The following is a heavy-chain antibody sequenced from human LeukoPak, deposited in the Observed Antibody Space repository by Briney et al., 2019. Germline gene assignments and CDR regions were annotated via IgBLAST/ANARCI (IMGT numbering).Heavy chain of an antibody. J-gene: IGHJ6*02. CDR2: IWYDGSNK. D-gene: IGHD3-10*01. V-gene: IGHV3-30*02. CDR3: AKDTSFDYYYGMDV. CDR1: GFTFSSYG. Sequence: GGSLRLSCAASGFTFSSYGMHWVRQAPGKGLEWVAVIWYDGSNKYYADSVKGRFTISRDNSKNTLYLQMNSLRAEDTAVYYCAKDTSFDYYYGMDVWGQGTTVTVSS.